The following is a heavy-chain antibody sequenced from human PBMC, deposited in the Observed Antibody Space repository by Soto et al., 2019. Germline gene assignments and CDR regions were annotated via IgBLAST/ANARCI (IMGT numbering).Heavy chain of an antibody. CDR3: ARVTRTFSFFDY. V-gene: IGHV1-8*01. CDR1: GYTFTSYD. Sequence: ASVKVSCKASGYTFTSYDINWVRQATGQGLEWMGWTNPNSGNTGYAQKFQGRVTMTRNTSISTAYMELSSLRSEDTAVYYCARVTRTFSFFDYWGQGTLVTVSS. CDR2: TNPNSGNT. J-gene: IGHJ4*02. D-gene: IGHD3-16*01.